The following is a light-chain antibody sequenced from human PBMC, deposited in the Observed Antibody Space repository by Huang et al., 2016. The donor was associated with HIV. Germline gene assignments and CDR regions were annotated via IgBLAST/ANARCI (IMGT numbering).Light chain of an antibody. CDR1: QSVSSSY. CDR3: QQYGNSPYT. V-gene: IGKV3-20*01. CDR2: SAS. Sequence: EIVLTQSPGTLSLSPGEGATLSCRASQSVSSSYIAWYQQKPGQAPRLFIDSASSRATGVPDRFRGSGSGTDLTLTITRLEPEDFAVYYCQQYGNSPYTFGQGTKLDIK. J-gene: IGKJ2*01.